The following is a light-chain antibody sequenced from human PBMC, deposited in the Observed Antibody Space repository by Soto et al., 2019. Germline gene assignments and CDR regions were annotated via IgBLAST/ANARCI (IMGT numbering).Light chain of an antibody. CDR2: RAS. CDR1: QSVSTN. V-gene: IGKV3-15*01. Sequence: DIVMTQSPATLSVSPGGRATLSCRASQSVSTNLAWYQQRPGQAPRLLIYRASTRAAGVPARFSGSGSGTEFTLTISGLQSEDFAVYYCQRYNNWPLTFGGGTKVDIK. J-gene: IGKJ4*01. CDR3: QRYNNWPLT.